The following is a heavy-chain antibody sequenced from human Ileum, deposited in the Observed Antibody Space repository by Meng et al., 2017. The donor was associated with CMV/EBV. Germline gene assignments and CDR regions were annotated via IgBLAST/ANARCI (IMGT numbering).Heavy chain of an antibody. CDR1: GYTFTSYG. V-gene: IGHV1-18*01. D-gene: IGHD1-26*01. J-gene: IGHJ6*02. CDR2: ISAYNGNT. CDR3: PRGALRGSYYFYYYGMDV. Sequence: ASVKVSCKASGYTFTSYGISWVRQAPGQGLEWMGWISAYNGNTNYAQKLQGRVTMTTDTSTSTAYMELTRLRSDDTAVYYCPRGALRGSYYFYYYGMDVWGQGTTVTVSS.